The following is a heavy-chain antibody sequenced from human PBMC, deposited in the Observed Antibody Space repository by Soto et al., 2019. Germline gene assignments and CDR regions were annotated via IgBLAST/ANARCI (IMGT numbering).Heavy chain of an antibody. CDR1: GFTFSSYA. J-gene: IGHJ1*01. V-gene: IGHV3-23*01. Sequence: GGSLRLSCAASGFTFSSYAMSWVRQAPGKRLEWVSAISGSGGSTYYADSVKGRFTISRDNSKNTLYLQMNSLRAEDTAVYYCAKDRLSSGPFEYFQHWGQGTLVTVSS. CDR3: AKDRLSSGPFEYFQH. CDR2: ISGSGGST. D-gene: IGHD3-22*01.